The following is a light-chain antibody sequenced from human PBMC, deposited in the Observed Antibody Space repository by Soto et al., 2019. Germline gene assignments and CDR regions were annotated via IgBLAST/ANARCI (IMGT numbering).Light chain of an antibody. CDR1: QSVTSSY. J-gene: IGKJ1*01. Sequence: DNVLPQSTGTLSLSPGERATLSCRASQSVTSSYLAWYQLKPGQAPRLVIYGASSRTTGIPDRFSGSGSGTGFTRTIIRLEPEDLAVYSCQQYSSSPCTFGQGTKGEIK. CDR3: QQYSSSPCT. CDR2: GAS. V-gene: IGKV3-20*01.